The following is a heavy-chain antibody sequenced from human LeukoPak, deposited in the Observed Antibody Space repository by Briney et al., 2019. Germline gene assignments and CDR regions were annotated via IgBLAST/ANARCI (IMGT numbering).Heavy chain of an antibody. D-gene: IGHD1-14*01. Sequence: GGSLRLSCVASGFAVGSNYMSWVRQAPGKGLEWVSLIYSGGAIRYADSVKGRFTISRDSSKNTLFLQMNDLTVEDTARYYCARRPGNWGQGILVTVPS. CDR3: ARRPGN. CDR2: IYSGGAI. V-gene: IGHV3-53*01. CDR1: GFAVGSNY. J-gene: IGHJ4*02.